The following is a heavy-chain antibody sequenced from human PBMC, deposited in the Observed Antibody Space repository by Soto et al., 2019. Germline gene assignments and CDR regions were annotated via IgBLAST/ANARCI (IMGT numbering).Heavy chain of an antibody. J-gene: IGHJ5*02. V-gene: IGHV3-30*18. Sequence: PGGSLRLSCAASGFTFSSYGMHWVRQAPGKGLEWVAVKSYDGSNKYYADSVKGRFTISRDNSKNTLYLQMNSLRAEDTAVYYCAKDLRYGSTWGQGTLVTVSS. CDR2: KSYDGSNK. CDR1: GFTFSSYG. D-gene: IGHD1-20*01. CDR3: AKDLRYGST.